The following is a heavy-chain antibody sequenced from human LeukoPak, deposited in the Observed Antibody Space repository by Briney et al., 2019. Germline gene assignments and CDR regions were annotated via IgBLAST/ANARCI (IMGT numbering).Heavy chain of an antibody. J-gene: IGHJ4*02. D-gene: IGHD6-19*01. V-gene: IGHV3-23*01. CDR1: GFTFSSLA. Sequence: GGSLRLSCAASGFTFSSLAMGWVRQAPGKGLEWVSVISDSGGTTYYADSVKGRFTISRDNSRNTLYLQMNSLRVEDTAVYYCAKDARRSSGWYFFDHWGQGTLVTVSS. CDR3: AKDARRSSGWYFFDH. CDR2: ISDSGGTT.